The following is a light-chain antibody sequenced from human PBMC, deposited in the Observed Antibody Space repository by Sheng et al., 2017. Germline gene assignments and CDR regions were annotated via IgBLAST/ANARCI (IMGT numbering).Light chain of an antibody. CDR3: QQYYFLPRT. V-gene: IGKV1-33*01. CDR1: QDITNY. CDR2: DAS. J-gene: IGKJ1*01. Sequence: DIQMTQSPSSLSASVGDRVTITCQASQDITNYLNWYQQKPGKAPNLLIYDASNLAIGVPSRFRGSGSGTNFTVTINNLQPEDFATYFCQQYYFLPRTFGQGTKVEIK.